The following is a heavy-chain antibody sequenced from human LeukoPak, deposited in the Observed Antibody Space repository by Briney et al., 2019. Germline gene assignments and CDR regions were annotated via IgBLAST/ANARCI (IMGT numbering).Heavy chain of an antibody. CDR2: INHSGST. Sequence: SETLCLTCAVYGGSLSGYYWSWIRQPPGKGLEWIGEINHSGSTNYNPSLKSRVTISVDTSKNQFSLKLSSVTAADTAVYYCARRLRYCSSTSCQTGGWFDPWGQGTLVTVSS. CDR1: GGSLSGYY. V-gene: IGHV4-34*01. CDR3: ARRLRYCSSTSCQTGGWFDP. J-gene: IGHJ5*02. D-gene: IGHD2-2*01.